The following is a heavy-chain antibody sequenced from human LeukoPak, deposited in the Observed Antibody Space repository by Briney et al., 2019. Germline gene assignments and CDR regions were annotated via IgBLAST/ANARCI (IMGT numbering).Heavy chain of an antibody. V-gene: IGHV3-21*01. Sequence: GGSLRLSCAASGFTFSSYSMNWVRQAPGKGLEWVSSISSSSSYIYYADSVKGRFTISRDNAKNSLYLQMNSVRAEHTALYYCARGRDSNIWFGELHWFDTWGQGTLFTVSS. D-gene: IGHD3-10*01. CDR3: ARGRDSNIWFGELHWFDT. CDR2: ISSSSSYI. J-gene: IGHJ5*02. CDR1: GFTFSSYS.